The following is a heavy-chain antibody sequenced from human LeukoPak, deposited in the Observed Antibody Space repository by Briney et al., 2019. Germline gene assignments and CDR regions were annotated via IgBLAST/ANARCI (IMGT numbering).Heavy chain of an antibody. J-gene: IGHJ3*02. Sequence: SETLSLTCTVSGGSISSSSYYWGWIRQPPGKGLEWIGSIYYSGGTYYNPSLKSRVTISVDTSKNQFSLKLSSVTAADTAVYYCATSPNDAFDIWGQGTMVTVSS. CDR2: IYYSGGT. V-gene: IGHV4-39*01. CDR3: ATSPNDAFDI. CDR1: GGSISSSSYY.